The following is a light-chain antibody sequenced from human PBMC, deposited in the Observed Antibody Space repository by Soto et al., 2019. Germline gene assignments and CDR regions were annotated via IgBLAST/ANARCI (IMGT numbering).Light chain of an antibody. CDR2: GAS. CDR1: QSVSSNY. J-gene: IGKJ1*01. Sequence: EIMLTHSPGTLALSPSEGATLSFSASQSVSSNYLAWYQQKPGQAPRLLIYGASSRATGIPDRFSGSGSGTDFTLTIRRLEPEDFAVYYCQQYGSSYPWTFGQGTKVDNK. CDR3: QQYGSSYPWT. V-gene: IGKV3-20*01.